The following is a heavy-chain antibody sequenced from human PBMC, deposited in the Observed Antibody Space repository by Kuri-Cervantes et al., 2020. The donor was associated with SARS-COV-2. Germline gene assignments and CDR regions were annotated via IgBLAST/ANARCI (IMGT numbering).Heavy chain of an antibody. CDR2: ISSSSSTI. J-gene: IGHJ4*02. V-gene: IGHV3-48*01. CDR3: AREAFGYCSGGSCYSHY. CDR1: GFTFSSCS. D-gene: IGHD2-15*01. Sequence: ETLSLTCAASGFTFSSCSMNWVRQAPGKGLEWVSYISSSSSTIYYADSVKGRFTISRDNAKNSLYLQMDSLRAEDTAVYYCAREAFGYCSGGSCYSHYWGQGTLVTVSS.